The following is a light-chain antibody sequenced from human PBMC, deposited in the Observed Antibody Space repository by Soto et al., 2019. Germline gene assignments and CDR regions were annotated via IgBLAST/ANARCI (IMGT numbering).Light chain of an antibody. CDR1: SSDVGGSNL. Sequence: SVLTQPASVSGSPGQSITISCSGTSSDVGGSNLVSWYQQHPGKAPKLIIFEGDRRPSGVSGRFSGSKSGNTASLIISGLQAEDEADYYCCSFARTSSFYAFGTGTKVTVL. J-gene: IGLJ1*01. V-gene: IGLV2-23*01. CDR3: CSFARTSSFYA. CDR2: EGD.